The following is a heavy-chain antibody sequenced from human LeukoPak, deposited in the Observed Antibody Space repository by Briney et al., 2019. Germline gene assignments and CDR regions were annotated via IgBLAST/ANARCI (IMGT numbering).Heavy chain of an antibody. J-gene: IGHJ4*02. Sequence: PSETLSLTCTVSGGSISSGGYYWSWIRQPPGKGLEWIGYIYHSGSTYYNPSLKSRVTISVDRSKNQFSLKLSSVTAADTAVYYCARLRLLYDSSGYPDYWGQGTLVTVSS. D-gene: IGHD3-22*01. CDR3: ARLRLLYDSSGYPDY. CDR1: GGSISSGGYY. V-gene: IGHV4-30-2*01. CDR2: IYHSGST.